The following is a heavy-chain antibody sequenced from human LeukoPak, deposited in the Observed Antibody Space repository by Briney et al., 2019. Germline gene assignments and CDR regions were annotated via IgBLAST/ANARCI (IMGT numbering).Heavy chain of an antibody. CDR2: ISYDGSNN. J-gene: IGHJ4*02. D-gene: IGHD6-19*01. CDR3: AKPMNSGWYPPFDY. V-gene: IGHV3-30*18. Sequence: GGSLRLSCAASGFTFSSYAMSWVRQAPGKGLEWVAVISYDGSNNYYADSVKGRFTISRDNSKNTLYLQMNSLRAEDTAVYYCAKPMNSGWYPPFDYWGQGTLVTVSS. CDR1: GFTFSSYA.